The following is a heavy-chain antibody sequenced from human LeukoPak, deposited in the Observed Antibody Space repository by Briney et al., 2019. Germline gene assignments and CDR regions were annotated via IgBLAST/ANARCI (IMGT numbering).Heavy chain of an antibody. CDR2: ISTFNGHT. CDR1: GYTLTTYG. J-gene: IGHJ6*03. CDR3: ARVDTVNYYYYMDV. Sequence: GASVKVSCKASGYTLTTYGISWVRQAPGHGLEWMGWISTFNGHTNYAQSRQDRVTMTTDTSTSTVYMELSSLISDDTAVYYCARVDTVNYYYYMDVWGKGTPVTVSS. D-gene: IGHD5-18*01. V-gene: IGHV1-18*01.